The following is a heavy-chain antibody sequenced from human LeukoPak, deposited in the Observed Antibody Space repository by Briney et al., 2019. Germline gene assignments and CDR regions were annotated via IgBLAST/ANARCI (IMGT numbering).Heavy chain of an antibody. Sequence: SGGSLRLSCAASGFTFSSYEMNWVRQAPGKGLEWVSYISSSGSTIYYADSVKGRFTISRDNAKNSLYLQMNSLRAEDTAVYYCARAPSYYYDSSGYHRAFDYWGQGTLVTVSS. D-gene: IGHD3-22*01. CDR3: ARAPSYYYDSSGYHRAFDY. CDR1: GFTFSSYE. V-gene: IGHV3-48*03. J-gene: IGHJ4*02. CDR2: ISSSGSTI.